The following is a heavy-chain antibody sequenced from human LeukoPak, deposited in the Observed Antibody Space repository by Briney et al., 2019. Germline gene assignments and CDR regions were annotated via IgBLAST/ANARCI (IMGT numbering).Heavy chain of an antibody. J-gene: IGHJ4*02. D-gene: IGHD1-1*01. Sequence: GGSLRLSCAASGFTFRRYSMNWVRPATAQGLEWVSYISSSSRTMYYADSVKGRFTISRDNAKNSLYLQMNSLRDDDTAVYYCARDRWHDGFDYWGQGTLVTVSS. CDR2: ISSSSRTM. CDR1: GFTFRRYS. V-gene: IGHV3-48*02. CDR3: ARDRWHDGFDY.